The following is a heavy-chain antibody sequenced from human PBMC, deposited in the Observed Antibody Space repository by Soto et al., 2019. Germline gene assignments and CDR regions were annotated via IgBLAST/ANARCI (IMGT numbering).Heavy chain of an antibody. CDR2: IYYSGST. CDR1: GGSVSNDYYY. Sequence: SETLSLTCTVSGGSVSNDYYYRSWIRQPPGKGLEWIGYIYYSGSTNYNSSLKSRVTISVDTSKNQFSLKLSSVTAADTAVYYCARDRIAAAGSGFDYWGQGTLVTV. V-gene: IGHV4-61*01. D-gene: IGHD6-13*01. J-gene: IGHJ4*02. CDR3: ARDRIAAAGSGFDY.